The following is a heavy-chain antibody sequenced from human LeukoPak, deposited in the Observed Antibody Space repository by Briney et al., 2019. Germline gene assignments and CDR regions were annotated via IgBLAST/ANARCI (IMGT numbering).Heavy chain of an antibody. J-gene: IGHJ1*01. CDR3: ARDRGGYCSGGSCYSLQH. D-gene: IGHD2-15*01. Sequence: GGSLRLSCAASGFTFSSYGMHWVRQAPGKGLEWVAVIWYDGSNKYYADSVKGRFTISRDNSKNTLYLQMNSLRAEDTAVYYCARDRGGYCSGGSCYSLQHWGQGTLVTVSS. CDR1: GFTFSSYG. CDR2: IWYDGSNK. V-gene: IGHV3-33*01.